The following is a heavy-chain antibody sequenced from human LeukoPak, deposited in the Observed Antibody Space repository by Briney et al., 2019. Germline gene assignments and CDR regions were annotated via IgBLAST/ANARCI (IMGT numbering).Heavy chain of an antibody. V-gene: IGHV4-59*08. J-gene: IGHJ4*02. CDR1: GGSISSYY. CDR2: IYYSGST. Sequence: PSGTLSLTCTVSGGSISSYYWSWTRQPPGKGLEWIGYIYYSGSTNYNPSLKSRVTISVDTSKNQFSLKLSSVTAADTAVYYCARSDLVSGSYYVVDYWGQGTLVTVSS. CDR3: ARSDLVSGSYYVVDY. D-gene: IGHD1-26*01.